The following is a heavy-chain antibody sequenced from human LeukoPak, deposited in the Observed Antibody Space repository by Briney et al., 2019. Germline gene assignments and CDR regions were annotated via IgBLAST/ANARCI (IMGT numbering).Heavy chain of an antibody. CDR2: ISSSSSVI. Sequence: PSETLSLTCTVSGGSISSYYWSWIRQPPGKGLEWISYISSSSSVIYYADSVKGRFTISRDNAKNSLYLQMNSLRDEDAAVYFCARLYRLNNVWGQGTTVTVSS. CDR3: ARLYRLNNV. CDR1: GGSISSYY. D-gene: IGHD3-16*02. J-gene: IGHJ6*02. V-gene: IGHV3-48*02.